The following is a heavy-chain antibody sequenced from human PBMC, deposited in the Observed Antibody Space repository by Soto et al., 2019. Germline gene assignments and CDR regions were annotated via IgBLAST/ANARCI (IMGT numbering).Heavy chain of an antibody. J-gene: IGHJ6*02. CDR3: ARDGGRGGATGDSNGMDV. CDR1: GGSISSYY. Sequence: PSETLSLTCTVSGGSISSYYWSWIRQPPGKGLEWIGYIYYSGSTNYNPSLKSRVTISVDTSKNQFSLKLSSVTAADTAVYYCARDGGRGGATGDSNGMDVWGQGTTVTVSS. D-gene: IGHD1-26*01. V-gene: IGHV4-59*12. CDR2: IYYSGST.